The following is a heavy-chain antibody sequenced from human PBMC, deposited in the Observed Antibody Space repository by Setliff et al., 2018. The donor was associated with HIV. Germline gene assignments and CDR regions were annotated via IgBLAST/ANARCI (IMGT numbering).Heavy chain of an antibody. V-gene: IGHV4-59*01. CDR1: GGSIINYF. Sequence: SETLSLTCTVSGGSIINYFWSWIRLPPGKGLEWTGYIYYSGSADYNRSLKSRVTISVDTSKSQVSLNLNSVTAADTAVYYCARSPGVDTNMAFDYWGQGILVTVSS. D-gene: IGHD5-18*01. CDR3: ARSPGVDTNMAFDY. J-gene: IGHJ4*02. CDR2: IYYSGSA.